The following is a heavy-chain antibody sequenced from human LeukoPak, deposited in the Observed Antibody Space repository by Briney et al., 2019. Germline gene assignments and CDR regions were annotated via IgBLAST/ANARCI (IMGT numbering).Heavy chain of an antibody. CDR3: ATLGTGAFDY. CDR2: FDPEDGET. V-gene: IGHV1-24*01. CDR1: GYTLTELS. Sequence: ASVKISCKVSGYTLTELSMHWVRQAPGKGLEWMGGFDPEDGETIYAQKFRGRVTMTEDTSTDTAYMELSGLRSEDTAVYYCATLGTGAFDYWGQGTLVTVSS. D-gene: IGHD7-27*01. J-gene: IGHJ4*02.